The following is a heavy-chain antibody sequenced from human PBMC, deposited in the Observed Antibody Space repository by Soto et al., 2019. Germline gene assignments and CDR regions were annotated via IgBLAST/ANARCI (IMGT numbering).Heavy chain of an antibody. D-gene: IGHD3-9*01. CDR2: ISNDGSSE. V-gene: IGHV3-30*18. CDR1: GFTFSSYG. J-gene: IGHJ4*02. Sequence: QVQLVESGGGVVQPERSLRLSCAASGFTFSSYGMHWVRQAPGKGPEWVAVISNDGSSEYYADSVKGRFTISRDNSRNPLDLQMDSLTADDTAVYYCAKSGRYFHWDSFDYWGQGALVTVSS. CDR3: AKSGRYFHWDSFDY.